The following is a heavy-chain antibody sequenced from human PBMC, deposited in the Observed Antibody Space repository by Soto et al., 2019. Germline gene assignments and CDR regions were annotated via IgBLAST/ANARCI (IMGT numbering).Heavy chain of an antibody. CDR1: GFTFSNAW. D-gene: IGHD4-17*01. V-gene: IGHV3-15*01. CDR2: IKRNADGGTA. CDR3: SPAATTVTTIDY. J-gene: IGHJ4*02. Sequence: EVQLVESGGGLVKPGGSLRLSCAASGFTFSNAWMSWVRQAPGKGLEWVGRIKRNADGGTADYAPPVRGRFTISRDDSKNTLYLQMNSLKTEDTAMYYCSPAATTVTTIDYWGQGTLVTVSS.